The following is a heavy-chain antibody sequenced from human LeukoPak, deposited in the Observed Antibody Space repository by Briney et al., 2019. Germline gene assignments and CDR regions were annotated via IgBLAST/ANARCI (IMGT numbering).Heavy chain of an antibody. V-gene: IGHV3-48*01. D-gene: IGHD2-2*01. CDR3: ARDGPPAGAGDFDY. CDR2: IGSTSI. J-gene: IGHJ4*02. CDR1: GFSTRTYS. Sequence: GGSLRLSCAASGFSTRTYSMGWVRQAPGKGLEWVSYIGSTSIYADSVKGRFTISRDNGKNTLYLQMNSLRAEDTAVHYCARDGPPAGAGDFDYWGQGTPVTVSS.